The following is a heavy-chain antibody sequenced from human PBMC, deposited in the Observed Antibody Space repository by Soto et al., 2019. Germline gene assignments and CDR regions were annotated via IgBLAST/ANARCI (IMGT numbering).Heavy chain of an antibody. J-gene: IGHJ5*02. CDR3: ARISRYCSGGDCHA. V-gene: IGHV3-30*03. D-gene: IGHD2-15*01. CDR1: GVSFNSYD. Sequence: PVGSLRLSCAASGVSFNSYDMHWVRQAPGKGPEWVAIISYDGSNTYYSDSVRGRFTISRDNSKDTLYLQMHSLGSEDTAIYYCARISRYCSGGDCHAWGQGTQVTVSS. CDR2: ISYDGSNT.